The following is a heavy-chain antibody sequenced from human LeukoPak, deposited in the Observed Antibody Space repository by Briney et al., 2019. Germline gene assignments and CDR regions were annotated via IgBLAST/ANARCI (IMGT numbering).Heavy chain of an antibody. CDR3: AKDKSAYYYDSPQQDY. CDR1: GFTFDDYA. Sequence: AGGSLRLSCAASGFTFDDYAMQWVRQGPGKGLEWVSGISWNSGTIGYADSVKGRHTISRDNAKNSLYLQMNSLRAEDTALYYCAKDKSAYYYDSPQQDYWGQGTLVTVSS. J-gene: IGHJ4*02. CDR2: ISWNSGTI. D-gene: IGHD3-22*01. V-gene: IGHV3-9*01.